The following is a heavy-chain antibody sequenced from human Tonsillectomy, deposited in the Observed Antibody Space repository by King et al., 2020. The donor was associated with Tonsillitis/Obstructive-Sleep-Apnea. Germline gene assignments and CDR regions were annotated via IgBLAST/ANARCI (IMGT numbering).Heavy chain of an antibody. V-gene: IGHV5-10-1*01. CDR3: ARGPTSSGWAQGDNY. Sequence: LVQSGAEVKKPGESLRISCKGSGYSFTSYWITWVRQMPGKGLEWMGRIDPSDSYTNYSPSFQGHVTISADKSISTAYLQWSSLKASDTAMYYCARGPTSSGWAQGDNYWGQGTLVTVSS. D-gene: IGHD3-22*01. J-gene: IGHJ4*02. CDR1: GYSFTSYW. CDR2: IDPSDSYT.